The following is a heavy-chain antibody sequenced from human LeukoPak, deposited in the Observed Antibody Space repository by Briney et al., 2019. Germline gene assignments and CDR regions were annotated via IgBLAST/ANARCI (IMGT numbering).Heavy chain of an antibody. CDR2: ISGSGGST. Sequence: GGSLRLSCAASGFTFSSYAMSWVRQAPGKGLEWVSAISGSGGSTYYADSVEGRFTISRDNSKNTLYLQMNSLRAEDTAVYYCAKAVQGGDYAPFDYWGQGTLVTVSS. CDR3: AKAVQGGDYAPFDY. V-gene: IGHV3-23*01. J-gene: IGHJ4*02. CDR1: GFTFSSYA. D-gene: IGHD4-17*01.